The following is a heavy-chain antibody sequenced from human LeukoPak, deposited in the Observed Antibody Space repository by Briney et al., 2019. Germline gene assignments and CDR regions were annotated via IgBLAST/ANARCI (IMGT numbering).Heavy chain of an antibody. Sequence: ASVKVSCKASGYTFTSYGISWVRQAPGQGLEWMGWISAYNGNTNYAQKLQGRVTMTTDTSTSTAYMELRSLRSDDTAVYYCARVVTMVRRVQVGDYWGQGTLVTVSS. D-gene: IGHD3-10*01. CDR2: ISAYNGNT. V-gene: IGHV1-18*04. J-gene: IGHJ4*02. CDR1: GYTFTSYG. CDR3: ARVVTMVRRVQVGDY.